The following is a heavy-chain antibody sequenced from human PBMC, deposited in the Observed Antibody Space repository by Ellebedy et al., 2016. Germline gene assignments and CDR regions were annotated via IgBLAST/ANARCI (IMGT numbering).Heavy chain of an antibody. D-gene: IGHD2-2*01. J-gene: IGHJ3*02. CDR2: ISFGISIDGSKR. Sequence: GESLKISXASSGVTFSSYVMHWVRQAPGKGLEWVAGISFGISIDGSKRYFADSVKGRFTTSSDSSEETLYLQMNSLRDEDTAMYYCAREVPAGPGAFDIWGQGTLVTVSS. CDR1: GVTFSSYV. V-gene: IGHV3-30-3*01. CDR3: AREVPAGPGAFDI.